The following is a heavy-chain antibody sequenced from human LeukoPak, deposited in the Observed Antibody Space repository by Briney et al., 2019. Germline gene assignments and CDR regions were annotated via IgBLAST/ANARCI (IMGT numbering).Heavy chain of an antibody. CDR3: ARQNDFRLDY. CDR2: IYPGDSDT. CDR1: GGTFSSYA. D-gene: IGHD3-3*01. Sequence: KVSCKASGGTFSSYAISWVRQAPGQGLEWMGIIYPGDSDTRYSPSLQGQVTISVDTSIGTAYLQWSSLKASDTAIYYCARQNDFRLDYWGQGTLVTVSS. V-gene: IGHV5-51*01. J-gene: IGHJ4*02.